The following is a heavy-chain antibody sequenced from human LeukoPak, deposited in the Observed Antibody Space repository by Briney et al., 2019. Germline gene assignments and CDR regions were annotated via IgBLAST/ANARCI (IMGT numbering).Heavy chain of an antibody. D-gene: IGHD5-12*01. J-gene: IGHJ4*02. CDR3: AGSGDIVATKSFAY. V-gene: IGHV1-18*01. CDR2: ISAYNGNT. CDR1: GYTFTSYG. Sequence: ASVKVSCKASGYTFTSYGISWVRQAPGQGLEWMGWISAYNGNTNYAQRFQGRVTMTTDTSTSTAYMELRSLRSDDTAVYYCAGSGDIVATKSFAYWGQGTLVTVSS.